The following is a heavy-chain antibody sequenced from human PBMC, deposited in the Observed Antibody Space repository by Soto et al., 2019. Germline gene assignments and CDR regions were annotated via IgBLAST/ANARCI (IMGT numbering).Heavy chain of an antibody. D-gene: IGHD3-16*02. V-gene: IGHV3-30-3*01. CDR3: ARDRRRDIMITFGGVIVILGY. CDR1: GFTFSSYA. CDR2: ISYDGSNK. J-gene: IGHJ4*02. Sequence: GGSLRLSCAASGFTFSSYAMHWVRQAPGKGLEWVAVISYDGSNKYYADSVKGRFTISRDNSKNTLYLQMNSLRAEDTAVYYCARDRRRDIMITFGGVIVILGYWGQGTLVTVSS.